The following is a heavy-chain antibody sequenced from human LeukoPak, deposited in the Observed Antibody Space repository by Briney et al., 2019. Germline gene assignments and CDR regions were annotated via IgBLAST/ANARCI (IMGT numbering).Heavy chain of an antibody. D-gene: IGHD3-22*01. Sequence: GGSLRLSCAASGFTFSTYSMNWVRQAPGDGLEWVSSITGSSDNIYYADSVKGRFTISRDNAKNSLYLQMNSLRAEDTAVYYCARDRDYYDSSGYYTGDAFDIWGQGTMVTVSS. J-gene: IGHJ3*02. CDR2: ITGSSDNI. CDR1: GFTFSTYS. V-gene: IGHV3-21*01. CDR3: ARDRDYYDSSGYYTGDAFDI.